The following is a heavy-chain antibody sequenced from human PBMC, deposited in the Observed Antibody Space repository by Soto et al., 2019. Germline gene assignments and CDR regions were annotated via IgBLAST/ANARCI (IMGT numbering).Heavy chain of an antibody. CDR3: AKDRGYCSGGSCYFVDY. D-gene: IGHD2-15*01. J-gene: IGHJ4*02. V-gene: IGHV3-23*01. Sequence: EVQLLESGGGLVQPGGSLRLSCAASGFPFRRYAMSWVRQAPGKGLEWVSAISGRGGSTYYADSVKGRFTISRDNSKNTLYLQMNSLRAEDTAVYYCAKDRGYCSGGSCYFVDYWGQGTLVTVSS. CDR1: GFPFRRYA. CDR2: ISGRGGST.